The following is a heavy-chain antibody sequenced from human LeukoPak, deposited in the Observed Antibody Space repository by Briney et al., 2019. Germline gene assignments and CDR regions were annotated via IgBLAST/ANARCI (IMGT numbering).Heavy chain of an antibody. CDR1: GGSISSYY. CDR2: IYYSGST. Sequence: SETLSLTCTVSGGSISSYYWSWIRQPPGKGLEWIGYIYYSGSTNYNPSLKSRVTISVDTSKNQFSLKLSSVTAADTAVYYCASFPNDYFDYWGQGTLVTVSS. J-gene: IGHJ4*02. V-gene: IGHV4-59*01. CDR3: ASFPNDYFDY.